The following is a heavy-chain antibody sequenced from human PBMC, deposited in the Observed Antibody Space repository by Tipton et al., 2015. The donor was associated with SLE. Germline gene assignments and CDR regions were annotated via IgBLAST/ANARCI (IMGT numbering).Heavy chain of an antibody. J-gene: IGHJ3*02. V-gene: IGHV4-59*11. CDR3: ARTLGAVAHTVYDAFDI. CDR2: IHYSGTT. D-gene: IGHD6-13*01. Sequence: PGLVKPSETLSLTCTVSGGSITNHYWNWIRQPPGKGLEWIGYIHYSGTTHDNPSLKSRVTMSVDMSKNQFSLRLTSVTAADTAVYYCARTLGAVAHTVYDAFDIWGQGKMVTVSS. CDR1: GGSITNHY.